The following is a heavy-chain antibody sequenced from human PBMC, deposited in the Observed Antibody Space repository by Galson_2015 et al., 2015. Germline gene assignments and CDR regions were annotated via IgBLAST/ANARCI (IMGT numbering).Heavy chain of an antibody. CDR2: ISSSSSTI. CDR1: GFTFSSYS. Sequence: SLRLSCAASGFTFSSYSMNWVRQAPGKGLEWVSYISSSSSTIYYADSVKGRFTISRDNAKNSLYLQMNSLRDEDTAVYYCARTELAYLEIRLRFLEWFPDYWGQGTLVTVSS. V-gene: IGHV3-48*02. CDR3: ARTELAYLEIRLRFLEWFPDY. D-gene: IGHD3-3*01. J-gene: IGHJ4*02.